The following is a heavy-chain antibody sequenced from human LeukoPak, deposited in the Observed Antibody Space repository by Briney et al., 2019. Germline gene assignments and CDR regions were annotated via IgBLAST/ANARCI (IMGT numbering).Heavy chain of an antibody. CDR3: ARGRPGLRYFDWSGGDFDY. J-gene: IGHJ4*02. Sequence: TSETLSLTCTVSGGSISSYYWSWIRQPPGKGLEWIGYIYYSGSTNYNPSLKSRVTISVDASKNQFSLKLSSVTAADTAVYYCARGRPGLRYFDWSGGDFDYWGQGTLVTVSS. D-gene: IGHD3-9*01. CDR2: IYYSGST. V-gene: IGHV4-59*01. CDR1: GGSISSYY.